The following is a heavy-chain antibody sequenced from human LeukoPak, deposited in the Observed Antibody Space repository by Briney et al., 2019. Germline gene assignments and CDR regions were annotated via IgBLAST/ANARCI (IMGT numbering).Heavy chain of an antibody. CDR1: GYSISSRNW. V-gene: IGHV4-28*01. CDR2: IYYSGKT. J-gene: IGHJ2*01. D-gene: IGHD4-23*01. Sequence: SETLSLTCAVSGYSISSRNWWGWIRQPPGKGLEWIGYIYYSGKTYYSPSLKSRVTMSLDTSQNQFSLKLSSVTAVDTAVYFCARYGGDSDRYFDLWGRGTLVTVSS. CDR3: ARYGGDSDRYFDL.